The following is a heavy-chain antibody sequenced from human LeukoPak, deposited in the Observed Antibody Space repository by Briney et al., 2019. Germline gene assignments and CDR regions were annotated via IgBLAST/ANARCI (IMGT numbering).Heavy chain of an antibody. CDR2: IVVGSGNT. CDR1: GFTFTSSA. V-gene: IGHV1-58*02. CDR3: ARAPCVLCDYYDSSGYYYGYFDY. Sequence: SVKVSCKASGFTFTSSAMQWVRQARGQRLEWIGWIVVGSGNTNYAQKFQERVTITRDVSTSTAYMKLSSLRSEDTAVYYCARAPCVLCDYYDSSGYYYGYFDYWGQGTLVTVSS. J-gene: IGHJ4*02. D-gene: IGHD3-22*01.